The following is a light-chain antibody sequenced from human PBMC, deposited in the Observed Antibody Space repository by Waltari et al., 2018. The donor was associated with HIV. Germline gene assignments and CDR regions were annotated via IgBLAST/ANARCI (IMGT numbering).Light chain of an antibody. V-gene: IGLV2-14*01. CDR3: SSYTSSGPRYVL. CDR1: SGAVGGYTF. CDR2: KVN. Sequence: QSALTQPASVSGSPGQSITLSCTGTSGAVGGYTFFPWYQKHPVKAPKLIIYKVNSRPSGVSIRFSGSRSANTASLTISGLQAEDEADYFCSSYTSSGPRYVLFGGGTRLTVL. J-gene: IGLJ2*01.